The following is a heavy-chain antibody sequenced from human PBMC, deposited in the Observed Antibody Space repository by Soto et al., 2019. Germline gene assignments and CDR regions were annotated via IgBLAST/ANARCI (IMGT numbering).Heavy chain of an antibody. V-gene: IGHV1-2*04. CDR1: GDTFSDYY. CDR2: INPKTGDP. D-gene: IGHD5-12*01. Sequence: QLQLVQSGAEVKEPGASVKVSCKASGDTFSDYYIYWVRQGPGQGLEWMGWINPKTGDPNYEQKFADWVTLTRDASITTAYLERTRLKSDDTAVYYCARGRRNSGYDPGAYWGQGTLVTVSS. J-gene: IGHJ4*02. CDR3: ARGRRNSGYDPGAY.